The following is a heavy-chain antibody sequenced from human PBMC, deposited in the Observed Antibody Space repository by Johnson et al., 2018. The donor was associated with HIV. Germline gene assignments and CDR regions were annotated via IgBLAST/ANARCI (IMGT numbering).Heavy chain of an antibody. CDR3: ARDVVSSSNAFDI. CDR1: GFTFRDYY. V-gene: IGHV3-11*01. J-gene: IGHJ3*02. Sequence: QVQLVESGGGLVQPGGSLRLSCAASGFTFRDYYMSWIRQAPGKGLEWVSYISSSGSTIYDADSVKGRFTISRDNSKNTLYLQMNSLRAEDTALYYCARDVVSSSNAFDIWGQGTMVTVSS. D-gene: IGHD6-6*01. CDR2: ISSSGSTI.